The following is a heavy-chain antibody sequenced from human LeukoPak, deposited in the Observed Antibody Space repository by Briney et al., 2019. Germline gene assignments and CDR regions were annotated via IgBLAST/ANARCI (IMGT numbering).Heavy chain of an antibody. CDR3: ARDGGSGSYYRVTDYYYMDV. CDR2: IKQDGSEK. V-gene: IGHV3-7*01. J-gene: IGHJ6*03. D-gene: IGHD3-10*01. CDR1: GFTFSSYW. Sequence: GGSLRLSCAASGFTFSSYWMSWVRQAPGKGLEWVANIKQDGSEKYYVDSVKGRFTISRDNAKNSLYLQMNSLRAEDTAVYYCARDGGSGSYYRVTDYYYMDVWGKGTTVTVSS.